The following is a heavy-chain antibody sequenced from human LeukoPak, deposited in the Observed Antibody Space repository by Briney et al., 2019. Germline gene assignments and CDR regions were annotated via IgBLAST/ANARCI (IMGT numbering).Heavy chain of an antibody. D-gene: IGHD6-19*01. J-gene: IGHJ4*02. V-gene: IGHV4-59*12. CDR3: AREKTLPVAGRVSGNFDY. CDR1: GGSISSYY. CDR2: IYYSGST. Sequence: SETLSLTCTVSGGSISSYYWSWIRQPPGKGLEWIGYIYYSGSTNYNPSLKSRVTISVDTSKNQFSLKLSSVTAADTAVYYCAREKTLPVAGRVSGNFDYWGQGTLVTVSS.